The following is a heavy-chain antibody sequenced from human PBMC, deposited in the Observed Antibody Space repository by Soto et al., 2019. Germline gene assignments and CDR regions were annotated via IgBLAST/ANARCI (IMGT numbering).Heavy chain of an antibody. J-gene: IGHJ6*02. D-gene: IGHD2-21*01. CDR3: AAEGSATYYGMDV. CDR2: IIVGSGKT. CDR1: GFTFSTSD. V-gene: IGHV1-58*01. Sequence: QKQLVQSGPEVKKPGTSVKVSCQASGFTFSTSDVVWVRQARGQPLECIGWIIVGSGKTNIAKDYQERVTMTRDMSTSTAYLELSGLRFEDTAIYYCAAEGSATYYGMDVWGQGTTVTVSS.